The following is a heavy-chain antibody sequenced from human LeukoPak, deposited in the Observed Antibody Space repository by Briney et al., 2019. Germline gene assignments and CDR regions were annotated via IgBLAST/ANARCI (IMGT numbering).Heavy chain of an antibody. V-gene: IGHV3-23*01. CDR1: GFTFSSYA. CDR3: RPYPVLRFLEWLFDY. J-gene: IGHJ4*02. CDR2: ISGSGGST. D-gene: IGHD3-3*01. Sequence: GGSLRLSCAASGFTFSSYAMSWVRQAPGKGLEWVSAISGSGGSTYYADSVKGRFTISRDNSKNTLYLQMNSLRAEDTAVYYCRPYPVLRFLEWLFDYWGQGTLVTVSS.